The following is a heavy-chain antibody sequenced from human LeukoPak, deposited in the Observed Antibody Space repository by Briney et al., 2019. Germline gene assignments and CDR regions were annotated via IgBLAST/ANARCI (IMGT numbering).Heavy chain of an antibody. CDR3: AKSNGYGLVDI. Sequence: SETLSLTCAVYGGSVRGYYWSWIRQPPGKGLEWIGEINHSGSTNYNPSLKSRVTISVDTSKNQFSLKLSSVTAADTAVYYCAKSNGYGLVDIWGQGTMVTVSS. V-gene: IGHV4-34*01. D-gene: IGHD3-10*01. CDR2: INHSGST. J-gene: IGHJ3*02. CDR1: GGSVRGYY.